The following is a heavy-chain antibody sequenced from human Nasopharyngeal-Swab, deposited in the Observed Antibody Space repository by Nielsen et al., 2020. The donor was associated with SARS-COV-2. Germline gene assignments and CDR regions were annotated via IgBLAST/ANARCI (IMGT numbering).Heavy chain of an antibody. Sequence: GESLKISCAASEFTMSRNGVHWVRQAPGKGLEWVAYISSSSSTSYYADSVKGRFTISRDNPKNPLYLQMNSLRDEDTALYYCARDVAIVGATLENWGQGTLVTVSS. CDR3: ARDVAIVGATLEN. V-gene: IGHV3-48*02. CDR1: EFTMSRNG. CDR2: ISSSSSTS. D-gene: IGHD1-26*01. J-gene: IGHJ4*02.